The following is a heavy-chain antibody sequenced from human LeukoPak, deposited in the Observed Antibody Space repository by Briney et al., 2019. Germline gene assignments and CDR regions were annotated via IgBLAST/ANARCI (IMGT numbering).Heavy chain of an antibody. CDR3: ARVPSVVVIAIPNWFDP. CDR1: GGSFSGYY. Sequence: PSETLSLTCAVYGGSFSGYYWSWIRRAPGKGLEWIGEINHSGSTNYNPSLKSRVTISVDTSKNQFSLKLSSVTAADTAVYYCARVPSVVVIAIPNWFDPWGQGTLVTVSS. D-gene: IGHD2-21*01. CDR2: INHSGST. V-gene: IGHV4-34*01. J-gene: IGHJ5*02.